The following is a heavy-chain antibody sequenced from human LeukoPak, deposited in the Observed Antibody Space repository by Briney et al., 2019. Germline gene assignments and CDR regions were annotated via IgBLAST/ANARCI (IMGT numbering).Heavy chain of an antibody. V-gene: IGHV1-18*01. CDR1: GYTFTSYG. D-gene: IGHD5-18*01. CDR3: AARGYSYGFDVEVFDY. CDR2: ISAYNGNT. Sequence: ASVKVSCKASGYTFTSYGIGWVRQAPGQGLEWMGWISAYNGNTNYAQKLQGRVTMTTDTSTSTAYMELRSLRSDDTAVYYCAARGYSYGFDVEVFDYWGQGTLVTVSS. J-gene: IGHJ4*02.